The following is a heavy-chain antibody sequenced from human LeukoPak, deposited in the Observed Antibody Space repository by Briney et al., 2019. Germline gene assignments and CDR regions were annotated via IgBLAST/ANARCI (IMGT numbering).Heavy chain of an antibody. D-gene: IGHD6-13*01. CDR1: GYSVTSYW. Sequence: GESLKISCKGSGYSVTSYWIGWVRQMPGKGLEWMGIIYPGDSDTRYSPSVQGHVSISADKSISTAYLQWSSLKASDTAMYYCASKRAAADTEVDYWGQGTLVTVSS. CDR2: IYPGDSDT. CDR3: ASKRAAADTEVDY. V-gene: IGHV5-51*01. J-gene: IGHJ4*02.